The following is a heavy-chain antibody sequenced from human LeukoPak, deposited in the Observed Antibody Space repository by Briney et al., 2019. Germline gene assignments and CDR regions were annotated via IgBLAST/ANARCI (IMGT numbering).Heavy chain of an antibody. V-gene: IGHV3-23*01. CDR1: GFTFASYA. CDR3: AKGPGSSWHHTFDY. Sequence: GGSLRLSCAASGFTFASYAMNWVRQAPGKGLEWVSTTSGSGGSTYYADSVKGRFTISRDNSKNTLYLQMNSLRAEDTAVYYCAKGPGSSWHHTFDYWGQGTLVTVSS. CDR2: TSGSGGST. J-gene: IGHJ4*02. D-gene: IGHD6-13*01.